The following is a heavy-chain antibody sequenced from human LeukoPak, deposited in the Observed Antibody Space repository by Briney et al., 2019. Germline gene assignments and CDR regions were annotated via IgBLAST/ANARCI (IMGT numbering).Heavy chain of an antibody. CDR2: INPNSGGT. J-gene: IGHJ5*02. D-gene: IGHD3-22*01. CDR1: GYTFTGYY. Sequence: ASVKVSCKASGYTFTGYYMHWVRQAPGQGLEWMGWINPNSGGTNYAQKFQGRVTITRNTSISTAYMELSSLRSEDTAVYYCARYKDYYDPWGQGTLVTVSS. V-gene: IGHV1-2*02. CDR3: ARYKDYYDP.